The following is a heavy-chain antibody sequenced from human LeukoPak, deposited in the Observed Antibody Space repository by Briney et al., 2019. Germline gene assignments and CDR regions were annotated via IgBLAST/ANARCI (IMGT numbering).Heavy chain of an antibody. CDR3: ARGGYHAYYFDS. Sequence: GGSLRLSCAASGFTFSSYWMHWVRQAPGKGLVWVSRINSDGGSTYSVDSVKGRFTISRDNAKNTLYLQMNSLRAEDTAVYYCARGGYHAYYFDSWGQGTLVTVSS. V-gene: IGHV3-74*01. D-gene: IGHD5-18*01. CDR2: INSDGGST. J-gene: IGHJ4*02. CDR1: GFTFSSYW.